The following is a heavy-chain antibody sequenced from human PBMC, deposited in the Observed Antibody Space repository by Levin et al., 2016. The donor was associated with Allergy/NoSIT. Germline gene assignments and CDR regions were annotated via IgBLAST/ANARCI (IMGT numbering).Heavy chain of an antibody. D-gene: IGHD3-16*01. CDR3: ASHNRRGEPNPPHEGFGI. CDR1: GYTFTDQY. J-gene: IGHJ3*02. V-gene: IGHV1-2*02. CDR2: IDPNSGGT. Sequence: ASVKVSCKASGYTFTDQYMHWVRQAPGQGLEWMGWIDPNSGGTNYAQKFQGRVTMTRDTSISTAYMELSSLRSDDTAVYYCASHNRRGEPNPPHEGFGIWGQGTMVTVSS.